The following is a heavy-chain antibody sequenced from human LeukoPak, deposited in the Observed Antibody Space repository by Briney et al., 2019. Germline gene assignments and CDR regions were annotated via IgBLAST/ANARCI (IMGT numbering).Heavy chain of an antibody. CDR2: IYPRDSDT. CDR3: ARLIGKQWTDY. J-gene: IGHJ4*02. CDR1: GYTFTSSW. V-gene: IGHV5-51*01. D-gene: IGHD6-19*01. Sequence: GESLKISCQVSGYTFTSSWIGWLRQMPGQGLEWLGIIYPRDSDTRYSPSFQGQVTISADKSISTAYLQWSSLKASDTAMYYCARLIGKQWTDYWGQGTLVTVSS.